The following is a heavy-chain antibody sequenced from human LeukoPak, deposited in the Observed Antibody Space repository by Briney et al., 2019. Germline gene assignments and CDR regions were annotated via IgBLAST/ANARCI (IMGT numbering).Heavy chain of an antibody. J-gene: IGHJ4*02. CDR1: GDSISSGDYY. Sequence: SQTLSLTCTVSGDSISSGDYYWSWIRQPAGKGLEWIGRISSSGSTNYNPPLKSRVTISVDTSKNQFSLKLSSVTAADTAVYYCARVMWDIVLVPAAMRGYDEWYYFDYWGQGTLVTVSS. V-gene: IGHV4-61*02. CDR3: ARVMWDIVLVPAAMRGYDEWYYFDY. D-gene: IGHD2-2*01. CDR2: ISSSGST.